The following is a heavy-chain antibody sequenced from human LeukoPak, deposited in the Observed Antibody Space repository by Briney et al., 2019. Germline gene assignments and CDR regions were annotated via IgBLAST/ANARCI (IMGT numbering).Heavy chain of an antibody. Sequence: SETLSLTCTVSGYSISSGYYWGWIRQPPGKGLEWIGSIYHSGSTYYNPSLKSRVTISVDTSENQFSLKLSSVTAADTAVYYCARGGGSWNWGQGTLVTVSS. D-gene: IGHD3-10*01. V-gene: IGHV4-38-2*02. CDR3: ARGGGSWN. CDR1: GYSISSGYY. CDR2: IYHSGST. J-gene: IGHJ4*02.